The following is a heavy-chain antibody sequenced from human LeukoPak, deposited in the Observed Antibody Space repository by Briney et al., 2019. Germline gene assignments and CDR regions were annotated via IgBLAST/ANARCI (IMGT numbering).Heavy chain of an antibody. CDR2: ISSSTNYI. CDR1: GFTFSSYS. D-gene: IGHD2-2*01. CDR3: ARAERYCSSTNSLNFDY. Sequence: PGGSLRLSCAASGFTFSSYSMNWVRQAPGKGLEWVSSISSSTNYIYYADSVRGRFTISRDNAKNSLYLQMNSLRAEDTAVYYCARAERYCSSTNSLNFDYWGQGTLVTVSS. V-gene: IGHV3-21*01. J-gene: IGHJ4*02.